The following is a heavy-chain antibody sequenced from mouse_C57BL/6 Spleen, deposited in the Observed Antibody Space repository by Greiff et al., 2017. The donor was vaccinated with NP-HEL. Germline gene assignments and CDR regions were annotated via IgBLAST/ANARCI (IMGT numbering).Heavy chain of an antibody. J-gene: IGHJ2*01. CDR3: ARGSQFYYFDY. Sequence: QVQLPQPGAELVKPGASVKLSCPASGYTFTRSWMPWLQQRPGQGLEWIGMIHPNSGSTNYNEKFKSKATLTVDKSSSTAYMQLSSLTSEDSAVYYCARGSQFYYFDYWGQGTTLTVSS. CDR1: GYTFTRSW. CDR2: IHPNSGST. V-gene: IGHV1-64*01.